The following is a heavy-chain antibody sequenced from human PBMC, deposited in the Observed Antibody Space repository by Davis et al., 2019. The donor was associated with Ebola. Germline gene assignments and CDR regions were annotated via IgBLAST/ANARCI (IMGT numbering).Heavy chain of an antibody. J-gene: IGHJ5*02. D-gene: IGHD1-26*01. Sequence: APVKVSCKASGYTFTSYGISWVRQAPGQGLEWMGWISAYNGNTNYAQKLQGRVTMTTDTSTSTAYMELSSLRSEDTAVYYCAREGGSYYGNWFDPWGQGTLVTVSS. V-gene: IGHV1-18*01. CDR1: GYTFTSYG. CDR3: AREGGSYYGNWFDP. CDR2: ISAYNGNT.